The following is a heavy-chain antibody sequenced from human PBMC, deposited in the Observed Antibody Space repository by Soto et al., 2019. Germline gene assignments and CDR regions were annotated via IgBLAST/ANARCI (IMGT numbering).Heavy chain of an antibody. D-gene: IGHD4-17*01. Sequence: QLQLQESGPGLVKPSETLSLTCTVSGGSISSSSYYWGWIRQPPGKGLEWIGSIYYSGSTYYNPSLKSRVTISVDTSKNQFSLKLSSVTAADTAVYYCARIAGNTVTTDYWGQGTLVTVSS. CDR3: ARIAGNTVTTDY. V-gene: IGHV4-39*01. CDR1: GGSISSSSYY. CDR2: IYYSGST. J-gene: IGHJ4*02.